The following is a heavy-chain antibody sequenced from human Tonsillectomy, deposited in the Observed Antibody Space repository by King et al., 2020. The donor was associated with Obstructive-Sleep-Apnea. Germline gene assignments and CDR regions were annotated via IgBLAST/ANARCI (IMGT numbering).Heavy chain of an antibody. CDR3: ARRLGYSCDF. CDR1: GYTFTSYD. V-gene: IGHV1-8*01. CDR2: MNPNSGKT. Sequence: QLVQSGAEVKKPGASVRVSCKASGYTFTSYDIIWVRQATGQGLEWMGWMNPNSGKTGYAQEFQGRVTMTRNTSISTAYMEVSSLRSDDTAVYFCARRLGYSCDFWGQGTLVTVSS. J-gene: IGHJ4*02. D-gene: IGHD5-18*01.